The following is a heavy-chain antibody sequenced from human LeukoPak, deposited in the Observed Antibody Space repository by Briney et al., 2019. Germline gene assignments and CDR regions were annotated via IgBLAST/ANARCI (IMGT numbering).Heavy chain of an antibody. D-gene: IGHD3-9*01. Sequence: GRSLRLSCAASGFIFRNYAMSWVRQAPGKGLEWVSAITGSGDTTYYADSVKGRFTISRDNSKNTLYVEMNTLRAEDTAVYYCAKWGDYDILTGYYDSDFWGQGTLVTVSS. V-gene: IGHV3-23*01. CDR2: ITGSGDTT. CDR3: AKWGDYDILTGYYDSDF. J-gene: IGHJ4*02. CDR1: GFIFRNYA.